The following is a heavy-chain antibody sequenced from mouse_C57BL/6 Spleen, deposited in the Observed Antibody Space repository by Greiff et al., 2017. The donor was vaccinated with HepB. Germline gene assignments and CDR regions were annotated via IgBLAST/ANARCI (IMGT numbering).Heavy chain of an antibody. Sequence: QVQLKQPGAELVRPGSSVKLSCKASGYTFTSYWMDWVKQRPGQGLEWIGNIYPSDSETHYNQKFKDKATLTVDKSSSTAYMQLSSLTSEDSAVYYCARWIYYGSSSRYFDYWGQGTTLTVSS. CDR1: GYTFTSYW. V-gene: IGHV1-61*01. CDR3: ARWIYYGSSSRYFDY. D-gene: IGHD1-1*01. CDR2: IYPSDSET. J-gene: IGHJ2*01.